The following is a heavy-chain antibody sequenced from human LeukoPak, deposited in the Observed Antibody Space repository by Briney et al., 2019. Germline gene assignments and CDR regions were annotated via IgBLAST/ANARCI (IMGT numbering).Heavy chain of an antibody. Sequence: PGGSLRLSCAASGFTFSSYWMNWVRQAPGKGLEWVAKIKRDGSEKYYVDSVKGRFTISRDNAKNSLSLQMNSLRAEDTAVYYCARGSPDIWRHWGQGTLVTVSS. V-gene: IGHV3-7*01. CDR2: IKRDGSEK. J-gene: IGHJ4*02. CDR3: ARGSPDIWRH. CDR1: GFTFSSYW. D-gene: IGHD3-3*01.